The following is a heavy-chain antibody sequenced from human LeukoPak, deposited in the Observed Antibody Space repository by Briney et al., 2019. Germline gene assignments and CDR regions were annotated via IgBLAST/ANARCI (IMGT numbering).Heavy chain of an antibody. CDR2: ISSSSSTI. V-gene: IGHV3-48*01. CDR1: RSSFSNFA. D-gene: IGHD3-16*01. Sequence: GGSLRLSCTYSRSSFSNFAIHWVRQAPGKGLEWVSYISSSSSTIYYADSVKGRFTISRDNAKNSLYLQMNTLRGEDTAVYYCARDWAYAFDYWGQGTLVTVSS. J-gene: IGHJ4*02. CDR3: ARDWAYAFDY.